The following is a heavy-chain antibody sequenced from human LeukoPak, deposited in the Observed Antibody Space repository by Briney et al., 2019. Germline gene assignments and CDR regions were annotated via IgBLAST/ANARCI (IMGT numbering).Heavy chain of an antibody. CDR1: GGSISSGGYY. V-gene: IGHV4-31*03. CDR2: IYCTGST. D-gene: IGHD3-3*01. Sequence: TSETLSLTCTVSGGSISSGGYYWSWIRQHPGKGLGWIGYIYCTGSTYYNPSLKSRVTISVDTPKNQFSLKLSSVTAADTAVYYCARASKRITIFGVVIGLYAFDIWGQGTMVTVSS. J-gene: IGHJ3*02. CDR3: ARASKRITIFGVVIGLYAFDI.